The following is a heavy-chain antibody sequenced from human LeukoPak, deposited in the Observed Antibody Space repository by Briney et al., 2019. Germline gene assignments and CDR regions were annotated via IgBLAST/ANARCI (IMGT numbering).Heavy chain of an antibody. D-gene: IGHD5-18*01. CDR1: GGSFSGYY. CDR3: ARRTDTRGYRRFDY. Sequence: SETLSLTCAVYGGSFSGYYWSWIRQPPGKGLEWIGEINHSGSTNYNPSLKSRVTISVDTSKNQFSLKLSSVTAADTAVYYCARRTDTRGYRRFDYWGQGTLVTVSS. CDR2: INHSGST. V-gene: IGHV4-34*01. J-gene: IGHJ4*02.